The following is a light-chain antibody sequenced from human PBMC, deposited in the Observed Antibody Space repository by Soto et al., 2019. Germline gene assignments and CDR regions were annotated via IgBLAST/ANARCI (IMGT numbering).Light chain of an antibody. CDR1: QSVASN. J-gene: IGKJ2*01. V-gene: IGKV3-15*01. CDR2: GAS. CDR3: QQYHNWPPQYT. Sequence: EIVMTQSPASLSVSPGDGATLSCRASQSVASNVAWYQQKPGQGPRLLIHGASTRAAGVPARFSGSGSATDFTLIISSLQSEDFAVYYCQQYHNWPPQYTFGQGTKLQIK.